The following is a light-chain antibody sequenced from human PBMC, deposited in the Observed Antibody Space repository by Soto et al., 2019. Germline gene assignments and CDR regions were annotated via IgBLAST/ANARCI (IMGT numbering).Light chain of an antibody. Sequence: EIVLTQSPATLSLSPGESATLSCRTSQSVSSNSLAWHQQKPGQAPRLLMYAASSRAAGIPYRFSGSGSGTDFTLTISRLEPEDFAVYYCQQHGSWGITFGPGTKVDI. V-gene: IGKV3-20*01. CDR2: AAS. CDR3: QQHGSWGIT. J-gene: IGKJ3*01. CDR1: QSVSSNS.